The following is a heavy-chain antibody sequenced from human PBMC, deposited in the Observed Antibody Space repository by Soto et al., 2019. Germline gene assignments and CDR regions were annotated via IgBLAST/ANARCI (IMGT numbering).Heavy chain of an antibody. CDR3: ARFERRWAVGTHANYYGMDV. J-gene: IGHJ6*02. D-gene: IGHD6-19*01. Sequence: PSETLSLSCAVYGGSFSGYYWSWIRQPPGKGLEWIGEINHSGSTNYNPSLKSRVTISVDTSKNQFSLKLSSVTAADTAVYYCARFERRWAVGTHANYYGMDVWGQGTTVTVSS. CDR2: INHSGST. CDR1: GGSFSGYY. V-gene: IGHV4-34*01.